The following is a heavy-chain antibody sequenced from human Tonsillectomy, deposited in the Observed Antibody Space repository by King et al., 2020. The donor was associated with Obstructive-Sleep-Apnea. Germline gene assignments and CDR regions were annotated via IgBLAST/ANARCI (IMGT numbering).Heavy chain of an antibody. CDR2: IYPGDSDT. CDR1: GYTFTDYW. V-gene: IGHV5-51*01. CDR3: ARHQEDWPKDYGMDV. Sequence: QLVQSGAEVKKPGQSLKISCRASGYTFTDYWIGWVRQMPGKGLEWMGIIYPGDSDTRYNPSFQGQVTISVDESINTAYLQWSSLKGSDTGMYYWARHQEDWPKDYGMDVWGQGTTVTVSS. J-gene: IGHJ6*02. D-gene: IGHD3-9*01.